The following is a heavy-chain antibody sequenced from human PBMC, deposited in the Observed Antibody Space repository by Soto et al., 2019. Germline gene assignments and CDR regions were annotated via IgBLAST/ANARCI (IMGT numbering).Heavy chain of an antibody. D-gene: IGHD3-10*01. CDR1: GFAFSSHP. CDR3: ARRVIGSSRAFDI. J-gene: IGHJ3*02. V-gene: IGHV3-23*01. Sequence: PGGSRRLSCAASGFAFSSHPMSWVRQAPEKGLEWVAGISDGGDLTYNADSVRGRFTISRDNSRNTLYLQMNSLRAEDTAVYYCARRVIGSSRAFDIWGQGTMVTVSS. CDR2: ISDGGDLT.